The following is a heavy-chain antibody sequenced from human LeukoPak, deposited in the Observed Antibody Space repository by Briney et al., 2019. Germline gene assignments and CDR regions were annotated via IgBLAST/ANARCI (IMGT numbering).Heavy chain of an antibody. V-gene: IGHV3-21*01. CDR1: GSTFGSIS. CDR3: ARAPSSGWYLDY. CDR2: ISSSSSYI. J-gene: IGHJ4*02. Sequence: GGPLSLSVQAFGSTFGSISLNWVGKPPGKGWEWVSSISSSSSYIYYADSVKGRFTISRDNAKNSLYLQMNSLRAEDTAVYYCARAPSSGWYLDYWGQGTLVTVSS. D-gene: IGHD6-19*01.